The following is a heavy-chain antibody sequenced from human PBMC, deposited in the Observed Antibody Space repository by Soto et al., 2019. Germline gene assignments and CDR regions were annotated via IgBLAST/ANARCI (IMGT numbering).Heavy chain of an antibody. CDR1: GYGFSSYA. Sequence: SLNLARKGAGYGFSSYARHWGRQAPGQRLEWMGWINAGNGNTKYSQKFQGRVTITRDTSASTAYMELSSLRSEDTAVYYCARDRESYCSGGSCYYNWFDPWGQGTLVTVSS. V-gene: IGHV1-3*01. CDR2: INAGNGNT. CDR3: ARDRESYCSGGSCYYNWFDP. J-gene: IGHJ5*02. D-gene: IGHD2-15*01.